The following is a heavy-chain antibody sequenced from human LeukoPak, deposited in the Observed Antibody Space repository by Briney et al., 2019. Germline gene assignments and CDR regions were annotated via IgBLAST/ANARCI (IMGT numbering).Heavy chain of an antibody. J-gene: IGHJ4*02. V-gene: IGHV3-30*03. CDR2: ISYDGINK. Sequence: GGSLRLSCAASGFTFSSYAMHWVRQAPGKGLEWVAVISYDGINKYYADSVKGRFTISRDNSKNTLYLQMNNLRTEDTAFYYCAAFITTKLDYWGQGILVTVSS. D-gene: IGHD3-22*01. CDR1: GFTFSSYA. CDR3: AAFITTKLDY.